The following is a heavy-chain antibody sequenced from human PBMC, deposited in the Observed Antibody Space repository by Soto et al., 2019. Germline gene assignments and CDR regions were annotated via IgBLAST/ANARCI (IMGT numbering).Heavy chain of an antibody. CDR2: IDPRSGAS. J-gene: IGHJ4*02. V-gene: IGHV1-2*02. CDR3: ARDNYGPLDY. CDR1: GYPFTDLY. D-gene: IGHD3-10*01. Sequence: ASVKVSFKPSGYPFTDLYIHWVRQAPGLGLEWMGWIDPRSGASRKTQRFQGRPTMTRDTPTNTVYMELSSQTSDDTDVRLCARDNYGPLDYWGQGTLVTVSS.